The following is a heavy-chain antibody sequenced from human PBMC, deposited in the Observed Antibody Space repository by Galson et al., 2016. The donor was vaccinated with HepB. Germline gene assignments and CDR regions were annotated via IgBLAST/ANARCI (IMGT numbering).Heavy chain of an antibody. D-gene: IGHD2-15*01. V-gene: IGHV3-33*01. CDR3: ARGGVVVAATSYYYYGMDV. CDR2: IWYDGGNK. CDR1: GFTFSSYG. J-gene: IGHJ6*02. Sequence: SLRLSCAASGFTFSSYGMHWVRQAPGKGLGWVAVIWYDGGNKYYADSVKGRFTISRDNSKNTLYLQMNSLRAEDTAVYYCARGGVVVAATSYYYYGMDVWGQGTTVTVSS.